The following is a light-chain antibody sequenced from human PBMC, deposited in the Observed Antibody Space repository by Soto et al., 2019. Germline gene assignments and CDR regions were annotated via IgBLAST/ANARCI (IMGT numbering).Light chain of an antibody. V-gene: IGKV3-11*01. Sequence: EIVLPHSPATLSLSPGARATLSFRASQTIINYLAWYQQKPGQPPRLLIYDASNRATGIPARFSGSGSGTDFTLTISSLEPEDSAVYYCQQGGDWPPITFGQGTRLEIK. J-gene: IGKJ5*01. CDR1: QTIINY. CDR3: QQGGDWPPIT. CDR2: DAS.